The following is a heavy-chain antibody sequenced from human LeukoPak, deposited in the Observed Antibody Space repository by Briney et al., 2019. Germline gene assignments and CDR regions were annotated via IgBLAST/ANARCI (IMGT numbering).Heavy chain of an antibody. CDR3: ARDSNGPAF. Sequence: GGSLRLSCVASGFTVSNSYMSWVRQAPGKGLEWVSVIYSDGGTFYSDSVKGRFTISRDCSKSTLYLQMNSLRADDTAVYYCARDSNGPAFWGQGTLVTVSS. CDR1: GFTVSNSY. D-gene: IGHD3-22*01. CDR2: IYSDGGT. J-gene: IGHJ4*02. V-gene: IGHV3-53*01.